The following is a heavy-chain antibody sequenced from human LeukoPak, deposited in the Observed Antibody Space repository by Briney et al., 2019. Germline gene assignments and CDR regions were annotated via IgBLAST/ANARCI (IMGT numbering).Heavy chain of an antibody. CDR1: GGSMSSYY. J-gene: IGHJ4*02. CDR2: IYYSGST. V-gene: IGHV4-59*08. D-gene: IGHD5-24*01. Sequence: SETLSLTCTVSGGSMSSYYWSWIRQPPGKGLEWIWYIYYSGSTKYNPSLKSRVTISVDTSKNQFSLKLSSVTAADTAVYYCARGARAGYNLEPFDYWGQGTLVTVSS. CDR3: ARGARAGYNLEPFDY.